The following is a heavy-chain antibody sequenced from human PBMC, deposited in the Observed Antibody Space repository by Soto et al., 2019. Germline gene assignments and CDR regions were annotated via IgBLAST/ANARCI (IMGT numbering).Heavy chain of an antibody. V-gene: IGHV3-30-3*01. CDR1: GFTFSSYA. CDR2: ISYDGSNK. D-gene: IGHD1-20*01. J-gene: IGHJ3*02. Sequence: QVQLVESGGGVVQPGRSLRLSCAASGFTFSSYAMHWVRQAPGKGLEWVAVISYDGSNKYYADSVKGRFTISRDNSKNTLYLQMNSLRAEDTAVYCCASPNKKHGITGTYSPWDFDIWGQGTMVTVSS. CDR3: ASPNKKHGITGTYSPWDFDI.